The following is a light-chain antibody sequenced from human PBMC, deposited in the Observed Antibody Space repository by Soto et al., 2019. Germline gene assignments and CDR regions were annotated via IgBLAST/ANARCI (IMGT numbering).Light chain of an antibody. J-gene: IGKJ1*01. CDR3: QQRSNLPLT. CDR2: DAS. CDR1: QSVSNY. Sequence: EIVLTQSPATLSLSPGERATLSCTASQSVSNYFAWYQQNPGQAPRLLIYDASNRATGIPARFRGSVSGTDFTLTISSLEPEDFAVDYCQQRSNLPLTFGQGTKVEIK. V-gene: IGKV3-11*01.